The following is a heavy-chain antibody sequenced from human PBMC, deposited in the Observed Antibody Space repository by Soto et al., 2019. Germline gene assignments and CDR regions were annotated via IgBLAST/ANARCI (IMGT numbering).Heavy chain of an antibody. J-gene: IGHJ1*01. CDR3: ARGGNSKYPQD. CDR1: NCSINGSF. D-gene: IGHD2-2*01. CDR2: FYSTGST. Sequence: SGNQSPTPSVSNCSINGSFWSWIRQPPGKGLEWIGYFYSTGSTNCNPSLKRRVTISVDTSKNHVSLKMTSVTAADTAVYYCARGGNSKYPQDWGQGTPVTVPQ. V-gene: IGHV4-59*12.